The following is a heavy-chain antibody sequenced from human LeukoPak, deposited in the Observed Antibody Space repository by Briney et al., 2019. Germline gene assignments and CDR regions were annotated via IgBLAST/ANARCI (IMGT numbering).Heavy chain of an antibody. CDR1: GGSFSGYY. V-gene: IGHV4-34*01. D-gene: IGHD3-22*01. CDR3: ARGGNSYYDSSGYPGWAFDI. Sequence: SETLSLTCAVYGGSFSGYYWSWIRQPPGKGLEWIGEINHSGSTNYNPSLKSRVTISVDTSKNQFSLKLSSVTAADTAVYYCARGGNSYYDSSGYPGWAFDIWGQGTMVTVSS. CDR2: INHSGST. J-gene: IGHJ3*02.